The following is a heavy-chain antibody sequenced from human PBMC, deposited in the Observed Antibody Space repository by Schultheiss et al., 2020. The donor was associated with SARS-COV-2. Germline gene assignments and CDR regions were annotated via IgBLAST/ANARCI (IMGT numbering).Heavy chain of an antibody. Sequence: GGSLRLSCAASGFTFSSYGMHWVRQAPGKGLEWVAVISYDGDNKSYADSVKGRFTISRDNSKNTLYLQMNSLRAEDTAVYYCARPNYDGDYVYWYFDLWGRGTLVTVSS. J-gene: IGHJ2*01. D-gene: IGHD4-17*01. CDR2: ISYDGDNK. CDR3: ARPNYDGDYVYWYFDL. V-gene: IGHV3-30*12. CDR1: GFTFSSYG.